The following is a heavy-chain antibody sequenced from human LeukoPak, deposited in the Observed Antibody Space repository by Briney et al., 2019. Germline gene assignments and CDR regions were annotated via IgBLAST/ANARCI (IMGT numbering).Heavy chain of an antibody. J-gene: IGHJ5*02. Sequence: KPSETLSLTCTVSGGSISSYYWSWIRQTTGKGLEWIGRIYTSGSTNYNPSLKSRVTMSVDTSKNQFSLKLSSVTAADTAVYYCARGPIGYYGSGSSFDPWGQGTLVTVSS. CDR3: ARGPIGYYGSGSSFDP. D-gene: IGHD3-10*01. CDR1: GGSISSYY. CDR2: IYTSGST. V-gene: IGHV4-4*07.